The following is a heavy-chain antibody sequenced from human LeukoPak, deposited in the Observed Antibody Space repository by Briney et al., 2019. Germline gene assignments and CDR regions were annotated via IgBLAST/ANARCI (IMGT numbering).Heavy chain of an antibody. CDR1: GGSISSSSYY. CDR2: IYYSGST. D-gene: IGHD1-7*01. Sequence: PSETLSLTCTVSGGSISSSSYYWGWIRQPPGKGLEWIGSIYYSGSTYYNPSLKSRVTISVDTSKNQFSLKLSSVTAADTAVYYCASTPGYNWNLGTDYWGQGTLVTVSS. CDR3: ASTPGYNWNLGTDY. J-gene: IGHJ4*02. V-gene: IGHV4-39*07.